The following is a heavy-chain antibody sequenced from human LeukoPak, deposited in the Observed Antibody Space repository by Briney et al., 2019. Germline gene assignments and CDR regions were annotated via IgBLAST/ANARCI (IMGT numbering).Heavy chain of an antibody. CDR3: ARSTVITTKKYYFDY. Sequence: GGSLRLSCEASGFTFSSYAMGWARQTPGKGLEWVSAIAGSGATPCYADSVKGRFTISKDNSKNTLYLQMNSLRVEDTAVYYCARSTVITTKKYYFDYWGQGTLVTVSS. J-gene: IGHJ4*02. CDR1: GFTFSSYA. CDR2: IAGSGATP. V-gene: IGHV3-23*01. D-gene: IGHD4-17*01.